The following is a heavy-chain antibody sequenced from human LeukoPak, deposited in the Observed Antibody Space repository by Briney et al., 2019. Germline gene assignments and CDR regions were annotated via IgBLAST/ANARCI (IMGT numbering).Heavy chain of an antibody. CDR1: GGSFSGYY. D-gene: IGHD6-19*01. J-gene: IGHJ5*02. CDR3: AGDAVAGTGNWFDP. CDR2: IYTSGST. Sequence: SETLSLTCAVYGGSFSGYYWSWIRQPARKGLEWIGRIYTSGSTNYNPSLKSRVTMSVDTSKNQFSLKLSSVTAADTAVYYCAGDAVAGTGNWFDPWGQGTLVTVCS. V-gene: IGHV4-59*10.